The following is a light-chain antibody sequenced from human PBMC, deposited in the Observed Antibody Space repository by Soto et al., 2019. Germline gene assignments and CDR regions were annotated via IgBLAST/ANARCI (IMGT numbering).Light chain of an antibody. Sequence: QSVLTQPPSASGPPGQSVTISCTGSSSDVGEYKYVSWYQQHPGKAPKLVIYEVSKRPPWVPNRFSGSKSGNTASLTVSGLQSEDEAEYYCSSYAGNNIYVIGTGTKVTVL. J-gene: IGLJ1*01. V-gene: IGLV2-8*01. CDR2: EVS. CDR3: SSYAGNNIYV. CDR1: SSDVGEYKY.